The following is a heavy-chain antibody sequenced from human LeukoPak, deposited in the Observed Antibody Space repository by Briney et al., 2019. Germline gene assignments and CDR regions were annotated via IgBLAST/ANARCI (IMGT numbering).Heavy chain of an antibody. CDR1: GGSISSYY. J-gene: IGHJ4*02. CDR3: ARLPYPYYFDY. CDR2: IYYSGST. D-gene: IGHD2-2*02. Sequence: SETLSLTCTVSGGSISSYYWSWIRQPPGEGLEWIGYIYYSGSTNYNPSLKSRVTISVDTSKNQFSLKLSSVTAADTAVYYCARLPYPYYFDYWGQGTLVTVSS. V-gene: IGHV4-59*08.